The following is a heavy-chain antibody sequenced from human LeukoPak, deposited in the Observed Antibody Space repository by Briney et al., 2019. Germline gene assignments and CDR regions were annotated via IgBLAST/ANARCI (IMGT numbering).Heavy chain of an antibody. J-gene: IGHJ4*02. CDR3: AKGGYSYGYAWGDY. CDR2: ISYDGSNK. V-gene: IGHV3-30*18. CDR1: GFTFSSYG. D-gene: IGHD5-18*01. Sequence: GGSLRLSCAASGFTFSSYGMHWVRQAPGKGLEWVAVISYDGSNKYYADSVKGRFTISRDNSKNTLYLQMNSLRAEDTAVYYCAKGGYSYGYAWGDYWGQGTLVTVSS.